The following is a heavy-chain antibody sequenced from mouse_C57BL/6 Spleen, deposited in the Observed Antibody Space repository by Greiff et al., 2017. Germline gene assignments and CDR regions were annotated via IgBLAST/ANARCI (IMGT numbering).Heavy chain of an antibody. D-gene: IGHD2-1*01. CDR1: GFTFSDYG. V-gene: IGHV5-17*01. J-gene: IGHJ3*01. CDR2: ISSGSSTI. Sequence: EVQVVESGGGLVKPGGSLKLSCAASGFTFSDYGMHWVRQAPEKGLEWVAYISSGSSTIYYADTVKGRFTISRDNAKNTLFLQMTSLRSEDTAMYYCARTYGNYEAWFAYWGQGTLVTVSA. CDR3: ARTYGNYEAWFAY.